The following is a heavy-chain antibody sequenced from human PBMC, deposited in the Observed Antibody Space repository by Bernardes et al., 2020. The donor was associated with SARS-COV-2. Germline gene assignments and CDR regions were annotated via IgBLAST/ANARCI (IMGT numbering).Heavy chain of an antibody. CDR3: ARVYCSSTTCKYYFDY. D-gene: IGHD2-2*01. CDR2: INHSGST. J-gene: IGHJ4*02. CDR1: GGSFSGYY. V-gene: IGHV4-34*01. Sequence: SETLSLTCAIYGGSFSGYYWSWIRQSPGKGLEWIGEINHSGSTNYNPSLKSRVTISLDTSKNQFSLKLSSVTASDTAVFYCARVYCSSTTCKYYFDYWGQGTLVTVSS.